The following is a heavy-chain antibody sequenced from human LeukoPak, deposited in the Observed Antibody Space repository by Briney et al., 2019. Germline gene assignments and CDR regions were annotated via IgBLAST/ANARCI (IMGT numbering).Heavy chain of an antibody. CDR3: AKGGDDYGDYLDYFDY. D-gene: IGHD4-17*01. CDR1: GFTFSSYA. J-gene: IGHJ4*02. Sequence: GGSLRLSCAASGFTFSSYAMHWVRQAPGKGLEWVAVISYDGSNKYYADSVKGRFTISRDNSKNTLYLQMNSLRAEDTAVYYCAKGGDDYGDYLDYFDYWGQGTLVTVSS. V-gene: IGHV3-30-3*01. CDR2: ISYDGSNK.